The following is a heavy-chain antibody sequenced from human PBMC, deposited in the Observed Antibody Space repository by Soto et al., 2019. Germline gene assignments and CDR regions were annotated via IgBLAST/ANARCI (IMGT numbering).Heavy chain of an antibody. J-gene: IGHJ6*02. CDR1: GYTFTSYG. CDR3: ARAPLLDYDFWSGYLLDYYYGMDV. Sequence: RASVKVSCKASGYTFTSYGISWVRQAPGQGLEWMGWISAYNGNTNYAQKLQGRVTMTTDTSTSTAYMELRSLRSDDTAVYYCARAPLLDYDFWSGYLLDYYYGMDVWGQGTTVTVSS. V-gene: IGHV1-18*04. D-gene: IGHD3-3*01. CDR2: ISAYNGNT.